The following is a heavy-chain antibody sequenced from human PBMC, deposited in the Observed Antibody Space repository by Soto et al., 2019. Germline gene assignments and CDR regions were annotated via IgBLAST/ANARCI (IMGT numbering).Heavy chain of an antibody. CDR2: IKSKTDGGTT. CDR1: GFTFSNAW. J-gene: IGHJ1*01. V-gene: IGHV3-15*01. CDR3: TTGHRYFDWLPFQH. Sequence: GGSLRLSCAASGFTFSNAWMSWVRQAPGKGLEWVGRIKSKTDGGTTDYAAPVKGRFTISRDDSKNTLYLQMNSLKTEDTAVYYCTTGHRYFDWLPFQHWGQGTLVTVSS. D-gene: IGHD3-9*01.